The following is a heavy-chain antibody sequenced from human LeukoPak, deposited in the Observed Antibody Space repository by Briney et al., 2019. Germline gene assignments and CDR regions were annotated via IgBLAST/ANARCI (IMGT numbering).Heavy chain of an antibody. CDR2: VSHDGRNQ. V-gene: IGHV3-30*04. Sequence: PGRSLRLPCAASGFTFSNYALHSVRQAPGKGLEWVAIVSHDGRNQYYAESVKGRFTISRDSSKNTVSLQMNSLTAGDSALYYCGRDPSARVTIDFWGQGTLVTVSS. J-gene: IGHJ4*02. D-gene: IGHD5-24*01. CDR1: GFTFSNYA. CDR3: GRDPSARVTIDF.